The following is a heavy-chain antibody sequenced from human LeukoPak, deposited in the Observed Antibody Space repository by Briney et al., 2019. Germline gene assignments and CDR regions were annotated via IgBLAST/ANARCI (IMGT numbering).Heavy chain of an antibody. CDR2: VYYSGST. J-gene: IGHJ4*02. CDR3: ARSPSIAAAGIHFPYYFDY. V-gene: IGHV4-59*01. Sequence: SETLSLTCTVSGGSISSYYWSWIRQPPGKGLEWIGYVYYSGSTNYNPSLKSRVTISVDTSKNQFSLKLSSVTAADTAVYYCARSPSIAAAGIHFPYYFDYWGQGTLVTVSS. D-gene: IGHD6-13*01. CDR1: GGSISSYY.